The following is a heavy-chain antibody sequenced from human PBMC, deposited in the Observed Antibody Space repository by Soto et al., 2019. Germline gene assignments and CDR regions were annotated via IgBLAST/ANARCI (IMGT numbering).Heavy chain of an antibody. Sequence: GGSLRLSCAASGFTFSSYWMHWVRQAPGKGLVWVSRINSDGSSTSYADSVKGRFTISRDNAKNTLYLQMNSLRAEDTAVYYCARGAIAVAGTIHWGQGTLVTVSS. D-gene: IGHD6-19*01. V-gene: IGHV3-74*01. CDR1: GFTFSSYW. CDR3: ARGAIAVAGTIH. J-gene: IGHJ4*02. CDR2: INSDGSST.